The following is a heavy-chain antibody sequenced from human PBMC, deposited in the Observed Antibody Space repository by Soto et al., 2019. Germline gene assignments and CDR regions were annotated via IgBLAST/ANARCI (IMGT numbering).Heavy chain of an antibody. CDR1: GYTFTDYY. CDR2: FNPKTGGP. J-gene: IGHJ4*02. CDR3: AREHAGFGDY. V-gene: IGHV1-2*02. D-gene: IGHD3-16*01. Sequence: QVQLVQSGAEVKKPGASVKVFCKASGYTFTDYYIHWVRQAPGQGLEWLGWFNPKTGGPNYAPKFQGRVTMTRDTSISTTYMELTSLTSDDTAVYYCAREHAGFGDYWGPGTLVTVSS.